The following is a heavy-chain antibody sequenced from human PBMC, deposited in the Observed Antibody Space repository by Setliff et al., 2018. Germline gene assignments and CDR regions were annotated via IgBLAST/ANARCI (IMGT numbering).Heavy chain of an antibody. J-gene: IGHJ6*02. V-gene: IGHV3-30-3*02. CDR1: GFTFSSYA. Sequence: GGSLRLSCAASGFTFSSYAMHWVRQAPGKGLEWVAVISYDGSNKYYADSVKGRFTISRDNSKNTLYLQMNSLRAEDTAVYYCAKRRGTQGIAAAGLGPPDMWGQGTTVTVSS. D-gene: IGHD6-13*01. CDR2: ISYDGSNK. CDR3: AKRRGTQGIAAAGLGPPDM.